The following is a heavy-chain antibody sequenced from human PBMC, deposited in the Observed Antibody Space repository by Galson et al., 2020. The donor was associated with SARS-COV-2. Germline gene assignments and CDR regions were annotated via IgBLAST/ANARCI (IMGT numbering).Heavy chain of an antibody. Sequence: GESLKISCAASGFSFTDSYMTWIRQAPGKGLEWVSYISSTSSHTSYADSVKGRLTISRDNAKNSLYLQMHSLTVEDTAVYYCARVDRGYKFGYAYYYNGMDVWGQGTTVTVAS. CDR3: ARVDRGYKFGYAYYYNGMDV. CDR1: GFSFTDSY. D-gene: IGHD5-12*01. CDR2: ISSTSSHT. J-gene: IGHJ6*02. V-gene: IGHV3-11*06.